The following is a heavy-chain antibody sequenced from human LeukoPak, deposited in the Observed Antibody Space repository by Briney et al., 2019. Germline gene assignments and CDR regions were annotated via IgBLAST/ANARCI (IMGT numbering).Heavy chain of an antibody. CDR1: GGSISSGGYY. J-gene: IGHJ4*02. CDR3: AGGPGGDYFDY. D-gene: IGHD2-21*01. Sequence: PSETLSLTCTISGGSISSGGYYWSWIRQHPGKGLEWIGYIYYSGSTYYNPSLKSRVTISVDTSKNQFSLKLSSVTAADTAVYYCAGGPGGDYFDYWGQGTLVTVSS. V-gene: IGHV4-31*03. CDR2: IYYSGST.